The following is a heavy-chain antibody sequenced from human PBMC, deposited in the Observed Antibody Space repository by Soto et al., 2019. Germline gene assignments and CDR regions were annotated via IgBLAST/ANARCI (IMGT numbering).Heavy chain of an antibody. CDR3: AKDRISSGWYPHTNYFDY. Sequence: GGSLRLSCAASGFTFSSYGMHWVRQAPGKGLEWVAVISYDGSNKYYADSVKGRFTISRDNSKNTLYLQMNSLRAEDTAVYYCAKDRISSGWYPHTNYFDYWGQGTLVTVSS. CDR2: ISYDGSNK. J-gene: IGHJ4*02. V-gene: IGHV3-30*18. D-gene: IGHD6-19*01. CDR1: GFTFSSYG.